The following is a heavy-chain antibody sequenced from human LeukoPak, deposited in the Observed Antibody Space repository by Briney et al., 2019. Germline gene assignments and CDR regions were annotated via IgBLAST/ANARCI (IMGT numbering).Heavy chain of an antibody. D-gene: IGHD3-22*01. CDR2: ISWNSGSI. Sequence: GRSLRLSCAASGFTFDDYAMHWVRQDPGKGLEWVSGISWNSGSIGYADSVKGRFTISRDNAKNSLYLQMNSLRAEDTALYYCAKDTTYYYDSSGSFDYWGQGTLVTVSS. CDR1: GFTFDDYA. J-gene: IGHJ4*02. CDR3: AKDTTYYYDSSGSFDY. V-gene: IGHV3-9*01.